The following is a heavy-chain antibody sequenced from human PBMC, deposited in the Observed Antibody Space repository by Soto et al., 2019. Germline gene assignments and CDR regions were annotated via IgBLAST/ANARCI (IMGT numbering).Heavy chain of an antibody. J-gene: IGHJ6*02. CDR2: IIPIFGTA. D-gene: IGHD3-10*01. Sequence: QVQLVQSGAEVKKPGSSVKVSCKASGGTFSRYAISWVLQALGPGLDWMGGIIPIFGTATYAQKFQVRVTITEDESTSTAYMELSSLRSEDTAVYYCAREEGSIGPLDYYYGMDVRRQGSTVTVSS. CDR1: GGTFSRYA. V-gene: IGHV1-69*01. CDR3: AREEGSIGPLDYYYGMDV.